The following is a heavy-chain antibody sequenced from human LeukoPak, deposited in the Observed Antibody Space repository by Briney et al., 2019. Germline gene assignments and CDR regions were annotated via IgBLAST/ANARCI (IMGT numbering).Heavy chain of an antibody. Sequence: GGSLRLSCAASGFTVSSNIRSWVRQAPGKGLEWGSVIYSGGTTYYAESVKGRFSISRDNSKNTLYLQMNSLRVDDTAVYYCTRDRSGYSGYDPYDAFDIWGKGTTVTVSS. J-gene: IGHJ3*02. CDR1: GFTVSSNI. CDR2: IYSGGTT. D-gene: IGHD5-12*01. V-gene: IGHV3-66*01. CDR3: TRDRSGYSGYDPYDAFDI.